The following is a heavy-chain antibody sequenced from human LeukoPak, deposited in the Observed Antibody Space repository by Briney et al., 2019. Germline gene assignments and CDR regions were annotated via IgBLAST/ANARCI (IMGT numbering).Heavy chain of an antibody. CDR1: GFSFSVYE. CDR3: TTRPYSSSSPDY. D-gene: IGHD6-6*01. CDR2: IKSKTDGETT. V-gene: IGHV3-15*01. Sequence: PGGSLRLSCAASGFSFSVYEIHWVRQAPGKGLEWVGRIKSKTDGETTDYTAPVKGRFTISRDDSKNTLYLQMNSLKSEDTAMYYCTTRPYSSSSPDYWGQGTLVTVSS. J-gene: IGHJ4*02.